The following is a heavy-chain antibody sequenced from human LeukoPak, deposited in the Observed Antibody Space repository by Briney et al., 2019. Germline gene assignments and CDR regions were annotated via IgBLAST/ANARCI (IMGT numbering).Heavy chain of an antibody. V-gene: IGHV4-4*07. CDR1: GGSISSYY. CDR2: IYTSGST. Sequence: SETLSLTCTVSGGSISSYYWSWIRQPAGKGLEWIGRIYTSGSTNYNPSLKSRVTMSVDTSKNQFSLKLSSVTAADTAVYYCARELITMVRGVILDYYGMDVWGQGTTVTVSS. CDR3: ARELITMVRGVILDYYGMDV. J-gene: IGHJ6*02. D-gene: IGHD3-10*01.